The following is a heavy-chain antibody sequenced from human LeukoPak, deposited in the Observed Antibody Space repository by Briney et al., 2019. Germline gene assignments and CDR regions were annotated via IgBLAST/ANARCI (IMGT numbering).Heavy chain of an antibody. V-gene: IGHV3-23*01. CDR2: ISGSGGST. J-gene: IGHJ4*02. Sequence: SGGSLRLSCAASGFTFSSYAMSWVRQAPGKGLEWVSAISGSGGSTYYADSVKGRFTISRDNAKNSLYLEMNSLRAEDTAVYYCARALWFGDLPLDYWGQGTLVTVSS. D-gene: IGHD3-10*01. CDR3: ARALWFGDLPLDY. CDR1: GFTFSSYA.